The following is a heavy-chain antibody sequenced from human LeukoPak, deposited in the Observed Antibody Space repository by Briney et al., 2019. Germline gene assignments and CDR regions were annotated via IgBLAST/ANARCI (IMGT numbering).Heavy chain of an antibody. J-gene: IGHJ4*02. V-gene: IGHV3-7*03. Sequence: QTGGSLRLSCAASGFTFSSYWMSWVRQAPGKGLEWVANIRADGTEKYYVDSVKGRFTISRDNAKNSLYLQLNSLRVEDTAVYYCSRRLDYWGQGTLVTVSS. CDR1: GFTFSSYW. CDR3: SRRLDY. CDR2: IRADGTEK.